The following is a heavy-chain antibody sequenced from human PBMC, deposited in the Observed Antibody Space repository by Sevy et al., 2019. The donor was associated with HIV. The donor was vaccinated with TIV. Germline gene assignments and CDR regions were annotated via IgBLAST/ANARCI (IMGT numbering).Heavy chain of an antibody. CDR2: ISGSGGGK. Sequence: GGSLRLSCAASGFTFSSFAISCVRQAPGKGLEWISDISGSGGGKNYADSVKGRFTVSRDNAQNTVFLQMNNLRGEETALYYCAKEFYRGSYLEDWGQGTLVTVSS. CDR3: AKEFYRGSYLED. J-gene: IGHJ4*02. D-gene: IGHD3-10*01. V-gene: IGHV3-23*01. CDR1: GFTFSSFA.